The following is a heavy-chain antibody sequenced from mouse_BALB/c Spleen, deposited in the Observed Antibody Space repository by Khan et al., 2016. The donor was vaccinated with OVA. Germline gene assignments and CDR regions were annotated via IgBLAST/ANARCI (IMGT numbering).Heavy chain of an antibody. J-gene: IGHJ3*01. Sequence: QVQLQQSGPGLVQPSQSLSITCTVPGFSLITYGIHWLRPSQGKGLEWLGVIRSGGTTDYNGAFISRLNITKDNSKSQVFFKMNSRQADDTALYFCARNSYMYDFTYWGQGTLVTVSA. CDR2: IRSGGTT. D-gene: IGHD2-14*01. V-gene: IGHV2-2*01. CDR3: ARNSYMYDFTY. CDR1: GFSLITYG.